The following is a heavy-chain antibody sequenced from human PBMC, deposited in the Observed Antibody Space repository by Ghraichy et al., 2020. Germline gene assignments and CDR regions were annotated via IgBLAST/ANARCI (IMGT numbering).Heavy chain of an antibody. CDR2: INHSGST. CDR1: GGSFSGYY. J-gene: IGHJ4*02. D-gene: IGHD5-18*01. Sequence: SQTLSLTCAVYGGSFSGYYWSWIRQPPGKGLEWIGEINHSGSTNYNPSLKSRVTISVDTSKNQFSLKLSSVTAADTAVYYCARGLPYSYGLDYWGQGTLVTVSS. CDR3: ARGLPYSYGLDY. V-gene: IGHV4-34*01.